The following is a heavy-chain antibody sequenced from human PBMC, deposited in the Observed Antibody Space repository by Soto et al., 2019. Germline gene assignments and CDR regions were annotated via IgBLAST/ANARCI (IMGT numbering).Heavy chain of an antibody. Sequence: EAQLVESGGGLVQPGGSLRISCAASGFNFSAFWMHWVRQAPGKGPVWVSRVHFDGSTTAYADSVRGRFTISRDNAKKTLYLQMESLRVEDTAVYYCARDYYERGPGYYRDFGMDVWGPGTTVTVS. D-gene: IGHD3-22*01. CDR1: GFNFSAFW. CDR2: VHFDGSTT. J-gene: IGHJ6*02. CDR3: ARDYYERGPGYYRDFGMDV. V-gene: IGHV3-74*01.